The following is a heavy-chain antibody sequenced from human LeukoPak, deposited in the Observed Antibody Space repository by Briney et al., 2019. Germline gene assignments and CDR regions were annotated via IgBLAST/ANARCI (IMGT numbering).Heavy chain of an antibody. Sequence: PSETLSLTCTVSGGSISSYYWSWIRQPAGKGLEWIGRIYTSGSTNYNPSLKSRVTISVDKSKNQFSLKLSSVTAADTAVYYCARGGRWLQLDYWGRGTLVTVSS. D-gene: IGHD5-24*01. V-gene: IGHV4-4*07. CDR3: ARGGRWLQLDY. CDR2: IYTSGST. J-gene: IGHJ4*02. CDR1: GGSISSYY.